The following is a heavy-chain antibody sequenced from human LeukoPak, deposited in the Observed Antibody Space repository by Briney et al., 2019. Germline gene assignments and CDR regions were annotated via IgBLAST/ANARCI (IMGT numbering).Heavy chain of an antibody. V-gene: IGHV3-21*01. J-gene: IGHJ4*02. Sequence: PGGSLRLSCAASGFTFSSYSMNWVRQAPGKGLEWVSSISSSNNFIYYADSVKGRFTISRDNAKNSLYLQMNSLRAEDTAVYYCARVMMFSSSSYDYWGQGTLVTVSS. D-gene: IGHD6-6*01. CDR2: ISSSNNFI. CDR1: GFTFSSYS. CDR3: ARVMMFSSSSYDY.